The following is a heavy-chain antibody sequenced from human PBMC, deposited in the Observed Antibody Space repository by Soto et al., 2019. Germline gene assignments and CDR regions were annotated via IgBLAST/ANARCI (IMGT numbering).Heavy chain of an antibody. CDR2: ISYDGSNK. CDR1: GFTFSSYG. V-gene: IGHV3-30*18. Sequence: QVQLVESGGGVDQPGRSLRLSCAASGFTFSSYGMHWVRQAPGKGLEWVAVISYDGSNKYYADSVKGRFTISRDNSKNTLYLQMNSLRAEDTAVYYCAKARAYYYDSSALGDYWGQGTLVTVSS. J-gene: IGHJ4*02. D-gene: IGHD3-22*01. CDR3: AKARAYYYDSSALGDY.